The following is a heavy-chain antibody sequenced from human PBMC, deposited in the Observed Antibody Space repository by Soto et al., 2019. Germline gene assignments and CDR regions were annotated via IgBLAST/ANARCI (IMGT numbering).Heavy chain of an antibody. CDR3: ARVGLLSTTQSFDY. CDR2: IYYSGST. CDR1: GGSISSYY. D-gene: IGHD1-1*01. J-gene: IGHJ4*02. Sequence: SETLSLTCSVSGGSISSYYWSWIRQPPGKGLEWIGYIYYSGSTNYNPSLKSRVTISVDTSKNQFSLKLSSVTAADTAVYYCARVGLLSTTQSFDYWGKGPLVTVSS. V-gene: IGHV4-59*01.